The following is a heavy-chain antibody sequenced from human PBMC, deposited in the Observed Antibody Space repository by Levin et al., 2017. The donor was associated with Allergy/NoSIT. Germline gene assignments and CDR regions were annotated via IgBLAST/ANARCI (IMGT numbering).Heavy chain of an antibody. CDR1: GGSISSGDYY. D-gene: IGHD6-13*01. CDR2: IYYSGST. V-gene: IGHV4-30-4*01. Sequence: SQTLSLTCNVSGGSISSGDYYWSWIRQPPGKGLEWIGYIYYSGSTYYNPSLKSRVTISVDTSKNQFSLKLSSVTAADTAVYYCARWQQLVLATDKAINREYNWFDPWGQGTLVTVSS. CDR3: ARWQQLVLATDKAINREYNWFDP. J-gene: IGHJ5*02.